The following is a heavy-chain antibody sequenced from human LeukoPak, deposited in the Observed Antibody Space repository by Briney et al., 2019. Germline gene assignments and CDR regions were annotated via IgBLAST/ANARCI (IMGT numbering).Heavy chain of an antibody. V-gene: IGHV5-51*01. CDR1: GYSFTSYW. J-gene: IGHJ4*02. Sequence: GESLKISCKGSGYSFTSYWIGWVRQVPGKGLEWMGIIYPGDSDTRYSPSFQGQVTISADKSISTAYLQWSSLKASDTAMYYCARAVAYGDYGSYYFDYWGQGTLVTVSS. CDR2: IYPGDSDT. D-gene: IGHD4-17*01. CDR3: ARAVAYGDYGSYYFDY.